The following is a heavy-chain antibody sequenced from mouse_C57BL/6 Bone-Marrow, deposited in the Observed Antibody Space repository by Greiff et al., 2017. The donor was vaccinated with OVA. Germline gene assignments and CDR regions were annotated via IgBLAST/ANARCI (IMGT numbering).Heavy chain of an antibody. J-gene: IGHJ4*01. CDR2: IDPSDSYT. V-gene: IGHV1-69*01. CDR1: GYTFTSYW. CDR3: AIYAMDY. Sequence: QVQLQQPGAELVMPGASVKLSCKASGYTFTSYWMHWVKQRPGQGLEWIGEIDPSDSYTNYNQKFKGKSTLTVDKSSSTAYMQLSSLTSEDSAVYYCAIYAMDYWGQGTSVTFSA.